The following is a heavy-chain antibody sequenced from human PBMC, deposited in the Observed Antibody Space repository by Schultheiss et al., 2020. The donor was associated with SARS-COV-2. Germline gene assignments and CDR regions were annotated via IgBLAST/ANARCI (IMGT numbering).Heavy chain of an antibody. V-gene: IGHV1-69*13. CDR3: ASALDDFWSGSRFDY. CDR1: GGTFSSYA. Sequence: SVKVSCKASGGTFSSYAISWVRQAPGQGLEWMGGIIPIFGTANYAQKFQGRVTITADESTSKAYMELSSLRSEDTAVYYCASALDDFWSGSRFDYWGQGTLVTVSS. D-gene: IGHD3-3*01. CDR2: IIPIFGTA. J-gene: IGHJ4*02.